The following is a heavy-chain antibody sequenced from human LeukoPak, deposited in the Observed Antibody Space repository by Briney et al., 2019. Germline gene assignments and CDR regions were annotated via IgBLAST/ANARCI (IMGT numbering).Heavy chain of an antibody. CDR1: GGSFSGYY. V-gene: IGHV4-34*01. J-gene: IGHJ1*01. CDR2: INHTGNT. CDR3: ARSYCSGGSCYTAEYFQH. Sequence: SETLSLTCAVYGGSFSGYYWSWIRQPPGKGLEWIGEINHTGNTGYNPSLKSRVTISVDTSKNQFSLKLSSVTAADMAVYYCARSYCSGGSCYTAEYFQHWGQGTLVTVSS. D-gene: IGHD2-15*01.